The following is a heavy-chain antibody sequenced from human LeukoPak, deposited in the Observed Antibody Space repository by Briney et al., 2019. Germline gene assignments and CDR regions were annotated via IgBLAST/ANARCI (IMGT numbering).Heavy chain of an antibody. J-gene: IGHJ3*02. V-gene: IGHV3-48*01. CDR2: TSHRDGVT. D-gene: IGHD2-8*01. Sequence: GGSLRLSCAASGFIFTKCSMSWVRQAPGKGLEWISYTSHRDGVTYYADSVKGRFTTSRDNVENLVFLQMNSLRAEDTAVYYCVGHGVGVLPGDVFDMWGQGTLVTVSS. CDR3: VGHGVGVLPGDVFDM. CDR1: GFIFTKCS.